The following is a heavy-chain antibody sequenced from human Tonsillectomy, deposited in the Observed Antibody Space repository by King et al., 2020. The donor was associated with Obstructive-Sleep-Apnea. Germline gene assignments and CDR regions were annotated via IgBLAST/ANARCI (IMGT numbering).Heavy chain of an antibody. D-gene: IGHD1-26*01. J-gene: IGHJ3*01. CDR2: ISSSSSTI. CDR3: AALGAIVNRDAFDV. Sequence: VQLVESGGGLVQSGGSLRLSCAASGFTFSTYSLNWVRQGPGKGLEWVSYISSSSSTIYYADSVKGRFTISRDNAKKSLYLQMNRLRAEDTAVYYCAALGAIVNRDAFDVWGKGTMVTVSS. CDR1: GFTFSTYS. V-gene: IGHV3-48*04.